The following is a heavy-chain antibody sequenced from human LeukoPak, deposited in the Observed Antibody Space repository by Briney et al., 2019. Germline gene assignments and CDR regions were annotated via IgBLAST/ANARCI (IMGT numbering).Heavy chain of an antibody. J-gene: IGHJ4*02. D-gene: IGHD5-12*01. CDR2: IYYSGST. CDR1: GGSICSYY. CDR3: ARESRGGGGAYDYLLDY. V-gene: IGHV4-59*12. Sequence: PSETLSLTCTVSGGSICSYYWSWIRQPPGKGLEWIGSIYYSGSTNYNPSLKSRVTISVDTSKNQFSLKLSSVTAADTAVYYCARESRGGGGAYDYLLDYWGQGILVTVSS.